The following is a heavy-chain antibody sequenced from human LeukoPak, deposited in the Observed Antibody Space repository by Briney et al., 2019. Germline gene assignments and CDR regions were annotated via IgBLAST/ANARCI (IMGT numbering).Heavy chain of an antibody. CDR2: IYYSGNT. V-gene: IGHV4-39*01. Sequence: PSETLSLTCTVFGGSISSSSYYWGWIRQPPGKGLEWIGSIYYSGNTYYNPYIKSRVTISVDTSKSQFSLKLSSVTAADTAVYYCARSRIAARPDEFDYWGQGTLVTVSS. J-gene: IGHJ4*02. CDR1: GGSISSSSYY. D-gene: IGHD6-6*01. CDR3: ARSRIAARPDEFDY.